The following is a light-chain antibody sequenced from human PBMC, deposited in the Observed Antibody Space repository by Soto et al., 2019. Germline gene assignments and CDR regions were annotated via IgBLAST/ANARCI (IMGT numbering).Light chain of an antibody. CDR1: QSVSSY. J-gene: IGKJ1*01. CDR2: DAS. Sequence: EIVLTQSPATLSLSPGERATLSCRASQSVSSYLAWYQQKPGQAPRLLIYDASSRATGIPNRFSGSGSGTEFTLTISSLQSEDFAVYYCQKYNNWPPWTFGPGTKVDIK. CDR3: QKYNNWPPWT. V-gene: IGKV3D-15*01.